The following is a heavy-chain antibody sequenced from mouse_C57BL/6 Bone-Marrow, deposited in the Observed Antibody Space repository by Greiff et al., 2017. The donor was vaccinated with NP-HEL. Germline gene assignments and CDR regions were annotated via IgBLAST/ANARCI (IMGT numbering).Heavy chain of an antibody. J-gene: IGHJ2*01. V-gene: IGHV1-78*01. Sequence: QVQLQQSDAELVKPGASVKISCKASGYTFTDYTIHWMKQRPGQGLEWIGYIYPRDGSTKYNEKFKGKATLTADKSSSTAYMQLISLTSDDSAVYCCASEGDYWGQGTTLTVSS. CDR3: ASEGDY. CDR1: GYTFTDYT. CDR2: IYPRDGST.